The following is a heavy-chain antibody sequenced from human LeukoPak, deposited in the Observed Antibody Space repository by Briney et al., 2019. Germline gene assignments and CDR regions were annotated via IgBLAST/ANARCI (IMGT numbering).Heavy chain of an antibody. J-gene: IGHJ3*02. CDR3: ARDLYGDYAFDI. Sequence: PGGSLRLSCAASGFTFSSYWMHWVRQAPGKGLEWVSRINPGGGSTSYADSVKGRFTISRDNAKNSLYLQMNSLRAEDTAVYYCARDLYGDYAFDIWGQGTMVTVSS. CDR2: INPGGGST. V-gene: IGHV3-74*01. CDR1: GFTFSSYW. D-gene: IGHD4-17*01.